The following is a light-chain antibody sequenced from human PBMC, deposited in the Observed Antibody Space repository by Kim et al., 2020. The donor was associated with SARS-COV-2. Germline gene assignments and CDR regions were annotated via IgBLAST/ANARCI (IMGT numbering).Light chain of an antibody. CDR3: AASDDRLNGWV. V-gene: IGLV1-36*01. CDR2: NDD. J-gene: IGLJ3*02. Sequence: QSVTISCSGSSSNIGNNAVNSYHQLPRHAPHILILNDDLMPPGVFDRFFGCKSGTPAALAISGLQPEEEAAYYCAASDDRLNGWVFGGGTQLTVL. CDR1: SSNIGNNA.